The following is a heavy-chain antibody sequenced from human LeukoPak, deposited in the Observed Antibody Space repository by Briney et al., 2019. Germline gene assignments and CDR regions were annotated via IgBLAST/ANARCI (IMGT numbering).Heavy chain of an antibody. CDR3: ARGPFGYSYGRWGY. CDR2: IDHSGST. CDR1: GGSFSGYY. Sequence: PSETLSLTCAVYGGSFSGYYWSWIRQPPGKGLERIGEIDHSGSTNYNPSLKSRVTISVDTSKNQFSLKLSSVTAADTAVYYCARGPFGYSYGRWGYWGQGTLVTVSS. J-gene: IGHJ4*02. V-gene: IGHV4-34*01. D-gene: IGHD5-18*01.